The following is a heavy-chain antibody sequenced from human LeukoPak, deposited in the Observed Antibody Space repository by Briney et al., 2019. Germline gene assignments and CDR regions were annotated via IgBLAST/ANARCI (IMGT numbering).Heavy chain of an antibody. CDR2: IYHSGST. D-gene: IGHD3-10*01. J-gene: IGHJ4*02. V-gene: IGHV4-38-2*02. CDR1: GYSISSGYY. CDR3: ARQVSLYYGSGSYDY. Sequence: SETLSLTCTVSGYSISSGYYWGWIRQPPGQGLERIGSIYHSGSTYYNPSLKSRVTISVDTSKNQFSLKLSSVTAADTAVYYCARQVSLYYGSGSYDYWGQGTLVTVSS.